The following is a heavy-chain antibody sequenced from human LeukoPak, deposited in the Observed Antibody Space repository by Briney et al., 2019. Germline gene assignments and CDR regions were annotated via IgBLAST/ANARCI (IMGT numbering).Heavy chain of an antibody. D-gene: IGHD3-3*01. CDR3: TKPDGLWNAFDI. V-gene: IGHV3-21*01. Sequence: PGGSLRLSCAASGFTFSSYSMNWVRQAPGKGLEWVSSISSSSSYIYYADSVKGRFTISRDNAKNSLYLQMNSLRAEDTAVYYCTKPDGLWNAFDIWGQGTMVTVSS. CDR1: GFTFSSYS. J-gene: IGHJ3*02. CDR2: ISSSSSYI.